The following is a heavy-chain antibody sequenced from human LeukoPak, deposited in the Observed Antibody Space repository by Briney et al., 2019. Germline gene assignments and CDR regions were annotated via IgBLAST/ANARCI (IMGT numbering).Heavy chain of an antibody. CDR1: GYTFTSFD. CDR2: MNANTGNA. J-gene: IGHJ4*02. Sequence: ASEKVSCKASGYTFTSFDINWVRQATGQGLEWMGWMNANTGNAGYAQKFQGRVSMTRDTSISTAYLELTRLRSEDRAVYYCARGSGPYSNYVRSHDYWGQGTLVTVSS. D-gene: IGHD4-11*01. CDR3: ARGSGPYSNYVRSHDY. V-gene: IGHV1-8*01.